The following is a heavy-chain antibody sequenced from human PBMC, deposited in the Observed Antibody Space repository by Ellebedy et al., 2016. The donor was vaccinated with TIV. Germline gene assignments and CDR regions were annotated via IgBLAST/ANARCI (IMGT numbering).Heavy chain of an antibody. J-gene: IGHJ4*02. Sequence: PGGSLRLSCAASGFTFSDSWMSRVRQAPGKGLEWVSVTYSGGTTYYADSVKGRFIISRDNAQNTLYLHMNSLRAEDTALYFCAREPSTWIQLWSSHYWGQGTLVTVSS. CDR1: GFTFSDSW. V-gene: IGHV3-66*01. D-gene: IGHD5-18*01. CDR3: AREPSTWIQLWSSHY. CDR2: TYSGGTT.